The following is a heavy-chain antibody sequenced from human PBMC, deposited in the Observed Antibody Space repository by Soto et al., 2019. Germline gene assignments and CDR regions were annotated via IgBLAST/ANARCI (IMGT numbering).Heavy chain of an antibody. V-gene: IGHV4-59*08. Sequence: SETLSLTCTVSGGSISSYYWSWIRQPPGKGLEWIGYIYYSGSTNYNPSLKSRVTISVDTSKNQFSLKRSSVTAADTAVYYCARRSIGEGNFDYWGQGTLVTVSS. CDR1: GGSISSYY. CDR3: ARRSIGEGNFDY. CDR2: IYYSGST. J-gene: IGHJ4*02. D-gene: IGHD2-2*01.